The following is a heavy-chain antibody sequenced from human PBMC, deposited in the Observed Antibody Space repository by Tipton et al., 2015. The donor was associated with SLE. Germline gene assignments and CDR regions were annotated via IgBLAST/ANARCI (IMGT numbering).Heavy chain of an antibody. CDR1: GDSISRDTYY. Sequence: TLSLTCSVSGDSISRDTYYWAWGWIRQPPGTGLEWIGSFYYSGNRYYNPSLKRRVSISVDTSKNQFSLKLSSVTTADTAVYYCARDLGAGWGGHWYFDLWGRGTLLTVSS. V-gene: IGHV4-39*07. CDR2: FYYSGNR. D-gene: IGHD3-16*01. CDR3: ARDLGAGWGGHWYFDL. J-gene: IGHJ2*01.